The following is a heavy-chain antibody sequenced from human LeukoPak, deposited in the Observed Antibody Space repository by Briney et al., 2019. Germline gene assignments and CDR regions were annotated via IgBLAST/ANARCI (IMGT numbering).Heavy chain of an antibody. Sequence: ASVKVSCKDSGYTFTSYAMHWVRQAPGQRLEWMGWINASNGNTKYSQKFQGRVTITRDTSASTAYMELSSLRSEDTAVYYCASDPYSYGYFQYYFDYWGQGTLVTVSS. D-gene: IGHD5-18*01. CDR2: INASNGNT. CDR1: GYTFTSYA. CDR3: ASDPYSYGYFQYYFDY. J-gene: IGHJ4*02. V-gene: IGHV1-3*01.